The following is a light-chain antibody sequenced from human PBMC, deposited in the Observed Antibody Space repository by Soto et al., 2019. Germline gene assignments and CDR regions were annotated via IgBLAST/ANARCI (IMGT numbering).Light chain of an antibody. J-gene: IGLJ1*01. CDR1: SCDIGGYNF. CDR3: NSYRTVSTYV. CDR2: DVG. Sequence: QSALTQPASVSGSPGQSITIACTGTSCDIGGYNFVSWYQQHPGKAPKLLIYDVGNRPSGVSNRFSGSKSGNTASLTISGLQAEDEAHYYCNSYRTVSTYVFGTGTKLTVL. V-gene: IGLV2-14*01.